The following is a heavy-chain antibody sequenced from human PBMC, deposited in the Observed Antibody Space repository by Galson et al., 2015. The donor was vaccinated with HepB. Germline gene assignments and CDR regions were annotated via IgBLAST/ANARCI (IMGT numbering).Heavy chain of an antibody. CDR3: ARGDRAYFYDSSGYLNEYFQH. CDR1: GYTFTSYY. V-gene: IGHV1-46*01. Sequence: SVKVSCKASGYTFTSYYMHWVRQAPGQGLEWMGIINPSGGSTSYAQKFQGRVTMTRDTSTSTVYMELSSLRSEDTAVYYCARGDRAYFYDSSGYLNEYFQHWGQGTLVTVSS. D-gene: IGHD3-22*01. CDR2: INPSGGST. J-gene: IGHJ1*01.